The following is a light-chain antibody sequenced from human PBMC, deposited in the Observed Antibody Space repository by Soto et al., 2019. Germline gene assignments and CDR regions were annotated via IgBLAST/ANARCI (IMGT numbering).Light chain of an antibody. CDR3: QQYNNWPET. V-gene: IGKV3-15*01. CDR2: GAS. J-gene: IGKJ2*01. CDR1: QSVSSN. Sequence: EIVMTQSPATLSVSPGERATHSCRASQSVSSNLAWYQQKPGQAPRLLIYGASTRATGIPARFSGSGSGTEFTLTISSLQSEDFAVYYCQQYNNWPETFGQGTKLEI.